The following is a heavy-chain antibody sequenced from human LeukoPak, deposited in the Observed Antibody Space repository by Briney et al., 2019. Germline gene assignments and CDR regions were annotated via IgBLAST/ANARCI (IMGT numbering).Heavy chain of an antibody. J-gene: IGHJ4*02. CDR1: GYTFTSYY. CDR2: INPNGGST. CDR3: AIERDSSGWSGLDF. V-gene: IGHV1-46*01. Sequence: ASVTVSCKASGYTFTSYYIHWMRLAPAPGLERMGIINPNGGSTSYAQQFHSRVTMTRVTSTSTVYMVQSSLSSEDTAVDYYAIERDSSGWSGLDFWGQGTLVTVSS. D-gene: IGHD6-19*01.